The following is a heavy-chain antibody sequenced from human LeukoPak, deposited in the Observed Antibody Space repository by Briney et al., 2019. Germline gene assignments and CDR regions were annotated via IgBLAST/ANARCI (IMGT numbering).Heavy chain of an antibody. CDR1: GYTFTSYA. Sequence: GASVKVSYKTSGYTFTSYAIHWVRQAPGQRLEWMGWINTGNGNTIYSQKFQGRVTITRDTSASTAYMELSSLKSEDTALYYCARRAPTTVTDYWGQGTLVTVSS. CDR2: INTGNGNT. CDR3: ARRAPTTVTDY. V-gene: IGHV1-3*04. D-gene: IGHD4-17*01. J-gene: IGHJ4*02.